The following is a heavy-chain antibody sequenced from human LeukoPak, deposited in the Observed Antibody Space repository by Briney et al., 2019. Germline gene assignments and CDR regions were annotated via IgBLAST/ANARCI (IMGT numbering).Heavy chain of an antibody. V-gene: IGHV4-59*12. Sequence: SETLSLTCTVSGGSISSYYWSWIRQPPGKGLEWIGYIYYSGSTNYNPSLKSRVTISVDTSKNQFSLKLSSVTAADTAVYYCARGYCSGGSCYLWGYYFDYWGQGTLVTVSS. CDR1: GGSISSYY. CDR3: ARGYCSGGSCYLWGYYFDY. CDR2: IYYSGST. J-gene: IGHJ4*02. D-gene: IGHD2-15*01.